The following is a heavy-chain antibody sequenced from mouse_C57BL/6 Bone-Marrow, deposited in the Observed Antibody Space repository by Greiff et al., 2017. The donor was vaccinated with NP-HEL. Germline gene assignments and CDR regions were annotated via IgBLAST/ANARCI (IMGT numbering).Heavy chain of an antibody. D-gene: IGHD2-4*01. V-gene: IGHV1-64*01. J-gene: IGHJ3*01. Sequence: VQLQQPGAELVKPGASVKLSCKASGYTFTSYWMHWVKQRPGQGLEWIGMIHPNSGSTNYHEKFKSKATLTVDKSSSTAYMQLSSLTSEDAAVYYCARRNDYDSAWFAYWGQGTLVTVSA. CDR3: ARRNDYDSAWFAY. CDR1: GYTFTSYW. CDR2: IHPNSGST.